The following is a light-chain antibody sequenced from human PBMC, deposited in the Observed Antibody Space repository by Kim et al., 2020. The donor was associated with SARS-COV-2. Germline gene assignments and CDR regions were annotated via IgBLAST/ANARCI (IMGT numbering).Light chain of an antibody. J-gene: IGKJ4*01. V-gene: IGKV3-11*01. CDR3: QQRSNWPLT. Sequence: LSPGERATLSCRASQSVNNYLGWYQQKPGQAPRLLIYDAFNRATGIPARFSASGSGTDFTLTISSLDPDDFAVYYCQQRSNWPLTFGGGTKVDIK. CDR1: QSVNNY. CDR2: DAF.